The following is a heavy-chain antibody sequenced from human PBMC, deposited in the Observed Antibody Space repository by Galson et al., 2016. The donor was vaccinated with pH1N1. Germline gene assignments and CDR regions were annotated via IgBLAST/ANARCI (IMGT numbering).Heavy chain of an antibody. V-gene: IGHV4-61*02. D-gene: IGHD1-14*01. Sequence: TMSLTCTVSGGSISSSIYYWNWIRHPAEKTLEWIGRVHMNGGTTYNPSIKSRVTMSVETSKNQLSLTLTSVTAAEPAVYYCAAQTVGATTVFDRWGPGTKVIVSS. J-gene: IGHJ5*02. CDR3: AAQTVGATTVFDR. CDR2: VHMNGGT. CDR1: GGSISSSIYY.